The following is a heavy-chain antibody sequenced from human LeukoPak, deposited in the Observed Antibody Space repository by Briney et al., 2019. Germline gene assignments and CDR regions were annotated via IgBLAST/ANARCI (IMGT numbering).Heavy chain of an antibody. CDR1: GFSFSGYY. J-gene: IGHJ4*02. V-gene: IGHV4-34*01. CDR3: ARKGYSYGYFNY. CDR2: INHSGST. D-gene: IGHD5-18*01. Sequence: SETLSFTCAGYGFSFSGYYWSWLRQPPGKGLEGCGEINHSGSTNYNPSLKSRVTVSVDTSKNQFSLKLNSVTAADTAVYYCARKGYSYGYFNYWGQGTLVTVSS.